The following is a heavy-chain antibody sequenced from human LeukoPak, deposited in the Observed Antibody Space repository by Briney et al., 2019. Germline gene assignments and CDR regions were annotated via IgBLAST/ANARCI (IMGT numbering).Heavy chain of an antibody. J-gene: IGHJ4*02. V-gene: IGHV3-23*01. D-gene: IGHD3-10*01. CDR1: GFTFSSYA. Sequence: GGSLGLSCAASGFTFSSYAMSWVRQAPGKGLEWVSAISGSGGSTYYADSVKGRFTISRDNSKNTLYLQMNSLRAEDTAVYYCAKDRDYYGSGSYKGYFDYWGQGTLVTVSS. CDR3: AKDRDYYGSGSYKGYFDY. CDR2: ISGSGGST.